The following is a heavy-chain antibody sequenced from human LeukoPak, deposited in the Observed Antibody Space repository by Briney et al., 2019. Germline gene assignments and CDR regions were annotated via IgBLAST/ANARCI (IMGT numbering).Heavy chain of an antibody. CDR1: GFTFSSYS. CDR3: ARVFRLRSDVPYYFDY. D-gene: IGHD6-25*01. CDR2: ISSSSSYI. J-gene: IGHJ4*02. Sequence: GGSLRLSCAASGFTFSSYSMNWVRQAPGKGLEWVSSISSSSSYIYYADSVKGRFTISRDNAKNSLYLQMNSLRAEDTAVYYCARVFRLRSDVPYYFDYWGQGTLVTVSS. V-gene: IGHV3-21*01.